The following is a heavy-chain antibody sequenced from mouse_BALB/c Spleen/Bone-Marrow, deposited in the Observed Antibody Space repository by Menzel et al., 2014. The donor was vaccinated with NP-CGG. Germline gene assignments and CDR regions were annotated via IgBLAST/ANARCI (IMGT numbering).Heavy chain of an antibody. V-gene: IGHV1-54*01. Sequence: VQLQQSGAELVRPGTSVKVSCKASGYAFTNYLIEWVKQRPGQGLEWIGVINPGSGGTNYNEKFKGKATLTADKSSSTAYLQLSSLTSDDSAVYFCASSGGTGYWGQGTTITVSS. CDR2: INPGSGGT. J-gene: IGHJ2*01. D-gene: IGHD3-1*01. CDR1: GYAFTNYL. CDR3: ASSGGTGY.